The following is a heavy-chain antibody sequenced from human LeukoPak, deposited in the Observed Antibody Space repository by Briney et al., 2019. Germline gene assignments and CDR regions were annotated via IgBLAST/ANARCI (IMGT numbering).Heavy chain of an antibody. CDR1: GFTFSTYS. J-gene: IGHJ4*02. CDR3: ARAEGGAAAACFDY. CDR2: ISSGSSIV. Sequence: GGSLRLSCAASGFTFSTYSMSWVRQAPGKGLEWVSYISSGSSIVFYADSVKGRFTISRDNAKNSLYLQVNSLRDEDTAVYYCARAEGGAAAACFDYWGQGMLVTVSS. D-gene: IGHD6-13*01. V-gene: IGHV3-48*02.